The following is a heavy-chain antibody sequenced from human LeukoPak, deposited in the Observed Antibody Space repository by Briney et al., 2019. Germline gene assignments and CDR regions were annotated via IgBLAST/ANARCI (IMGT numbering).Heavy chain of an antibody. J-gene: IGHJ5*02. V-gene: IGHV3-21*01. Sequence: PGGSLRLSCAASGFTFSSYSMNWVRQAPGKGLEWVSSISSSSSYIYYADSVKGRFTISRDNAKNSLYLQMNSQRAEDTAVYYRARVSGSSSWYWFDPWGQGTLVTVSS. CDR2: ISSSSSYI. CDR3: ARVSGSSSWYWFDP. D-gene: IGHD6-13*01. CDR1: GFTFSSYS.